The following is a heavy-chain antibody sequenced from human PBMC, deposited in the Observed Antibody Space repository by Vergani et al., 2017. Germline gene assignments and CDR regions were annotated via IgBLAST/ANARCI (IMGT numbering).Heavy chain of an antibody. J-gene: IGHJ6*03. CDR2: ISSSSSTI. CDR1: GFTFSSYS. CDR3: ARVRIQSHYYYYYMDV. D-gene: IGHD5-18*01. Sequence: EVQLVESGGGLVQPGGSLRLSCAASGFTFSSYSMNWVRQAPGKGLEWVSYISSSSSTIYYADSVKGRFTISRDNAKNSLYLQMNSLRAEDTAVYYCARVRIQSHYYYYYMDVWGKGTTVTVSS. V-gene: IGHV3-48*01.